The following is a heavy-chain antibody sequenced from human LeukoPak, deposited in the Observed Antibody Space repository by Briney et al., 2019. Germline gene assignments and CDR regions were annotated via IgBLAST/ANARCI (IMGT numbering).Heavy chain of an antibody. V-gene: IGHV1-2*02. D-gene: IGHD4-17*01. Sequence: GASVKVSCKASGYTFTGYYMHWVRQAPGQGLEWMGWINPNSGGTNYAQKFQGRVTMTRDTSISTACMELSRLRSDDTAVYYCAQDYVTVTKFFPDAFDIWGQGTMVTVSS. CDR1: GYTFTGYY. CDR2: INPNSGGT. CDR3: AQDYVTVTKFFPDAFDI. J-gene: IGHJ3*02.